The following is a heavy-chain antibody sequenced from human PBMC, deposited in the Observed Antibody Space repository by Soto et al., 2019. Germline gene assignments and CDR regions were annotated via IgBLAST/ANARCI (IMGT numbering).Heavy chain of an antibody. D-gene: IGHD2-15*01. Sequence: GASVKVSCKASGFTFTSSAVQWVRQARGQGLEWMGGIIPIFGTANYAQKFQGRVTITADESTSTAYMELSSLRSEDTAVYYCARHGWFRYNYYGMDVWGQGTTVTVSS. V-gene: IGHV1-69*13. J-gene: IGHJ6*02. CDR3: ARHGWFRYNYYGMDV. CDR2: IIPIFGTA. CDR1: GFTFTSSA.